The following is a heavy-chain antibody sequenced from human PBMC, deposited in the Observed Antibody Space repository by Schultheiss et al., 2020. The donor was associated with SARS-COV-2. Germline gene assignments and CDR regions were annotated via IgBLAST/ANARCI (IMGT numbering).Heavy chain of an antibody. CDR3: GRGTGSNYGRGDF. V-gene: IGHV3-23*01. J-gene: IGHJ4*02. CDR1: GFTFSGSA. CDR2: NSGSGGST. Sequence: GGSLRLYCAASGFTFSGSAMHWVRQASGKGLVWVSTNSGSGGSTYYADSLKGRFTISRDNSKNTVFLQMNSLRVEDTAVYYCGRGTGSNYGRGDFWGQGTLVTVSS. D-gene: IGHD4-11*01.